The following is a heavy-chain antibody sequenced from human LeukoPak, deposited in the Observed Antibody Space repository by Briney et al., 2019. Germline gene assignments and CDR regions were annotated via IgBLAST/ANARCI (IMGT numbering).Heavy chain of an antibody. CDR3: ARVSVAGSVIDAFDM. CDR1: GFTFTNYS. D-gene: IGHD6-19*01. Sequence: GGSLRLSCAATGFTFTNYSIHWVRQAPGKGLGWVSCISGSSVYRYYADSVKGRFTISRDNAKNSLYLQMNSLRAEDTAVYYCARVSVAGSVIDAFDMWGQGTMVTVSS. J-gene: IGHJ3*02. CDR2: ISGSSVYR. V-gene: IGHV3-21*01.